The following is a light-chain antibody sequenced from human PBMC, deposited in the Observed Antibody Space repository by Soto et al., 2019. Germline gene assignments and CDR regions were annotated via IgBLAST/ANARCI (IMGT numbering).Light chain of an antibody. Sequence: EIVITHSPSTLSVSPVERATLSCMASQIVSSNLAWYQQKPGQAPRLLIYGASTRATGIPARFSGSGSGKEFTLTNSSEQSEDGEDYSCKQYNNWWRFGHGTKVDIK. J-gene: IGKJ1*01. CDR3: KQYNNWWR. V-gene: IGKV3-15*01. CDR2: GAS. CDR1: QIVSSN.